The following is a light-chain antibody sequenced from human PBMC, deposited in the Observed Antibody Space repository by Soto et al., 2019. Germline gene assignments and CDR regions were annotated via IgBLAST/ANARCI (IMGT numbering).Light chain of an antibody. CDR2: GPS. CDR1: QSINSN. CDR3: QEYNNWWT. J-gene: IGKJ1*01. V-gene: IGKV3-15*01. Sequence: EIVMTQSPATLSVSPGERATLSCRASQSINSNLAWYQQKPGQTPRLLIYGPSTRATGIPARFSGSGSGKDFTLTISSLQSEDFAVYYCQEYNNWWTFGQGTKVEIK.